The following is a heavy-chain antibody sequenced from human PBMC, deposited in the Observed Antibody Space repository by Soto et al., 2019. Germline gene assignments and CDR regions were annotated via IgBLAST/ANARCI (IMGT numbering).Heavy chain of an antibody. Sequence: EVQLLESGGGLVQPGGSLRLSCAASGFTFSSYAMSWARQAPGKGLEWVSTISGSGVSTYYADSVRGRFTISRDNSKNTLYLQMNSLTAEDTAVYYCARDQCRGWFDYWGQGTLVTVSS. J-gene: IGHJ4*02. CDR2: ISGSGVST. D-gene: IGHD2-15*01. V-gene: IGHV3-23*01. CDR3: ARDQCRGWFDY. CDR1: GFTFSSYA.